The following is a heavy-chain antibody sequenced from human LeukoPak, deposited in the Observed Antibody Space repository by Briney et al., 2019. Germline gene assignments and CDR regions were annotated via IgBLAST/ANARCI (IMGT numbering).Heavy chain of an antibody. Sequence: GGSLRLSCAASGFRFSSYGMSWVRQAPGKGLEWVSVIYSGGSTYYADSVKGRFTISRDNSKNTLYLQMNSLRAEDTAVYYCARDSDFADSSSDAFDIWGQGTMVTVSS. CDR1: GFRFSSYG. CDR2: IYSGGST. J-gene: IGHJ3*02. D-gene: IGHD3-22*01. V-gene: IGHV3-53*01. CDR3: ARDSDFADSSSDAFDI.